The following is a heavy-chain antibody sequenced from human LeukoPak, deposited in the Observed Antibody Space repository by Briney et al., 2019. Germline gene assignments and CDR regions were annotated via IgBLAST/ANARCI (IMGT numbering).Heavy chain of an antibody. CDR3: ARELISRYSSSCYYFDY. CDR1: GGSISSSSYY. D-gene: IGHD6-13*01. V-gene: IGHV4-39*07. J-gene: IGHJ4*02. CDR2: IYYSGRT. Sequence: PSETLSLTCTVSGGSISSSSYYWGWIRQPPGKGLDWIGSIYYSGRTYYNHSLKSRVTISVDTYKSQFSLKLSSVTAADTAVYYCARELISRYSSSCYYFDYWGQGTLVTVSS.